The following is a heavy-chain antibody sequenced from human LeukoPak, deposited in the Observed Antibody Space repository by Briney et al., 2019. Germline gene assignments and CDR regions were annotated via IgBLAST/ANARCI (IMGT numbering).Heavy chain of an antibody. V-gene: IGHV1-2*02. J-gene: IGHJ4*02. D-gene: IGHD6-13*01. CDR3: ASLAAAGTGEGFLDY. CDR2: INPNSGGT. Sequence: ASVKVSCKASGYTFTGYYMHWVRQAPGQGLEWMGWINPNSGGTNYAQKFQGRVTVTRDTSISTAYMELSRLRSDDTAVYYCASLAAAGTGEGFLDYWGQGTLVTVPS. CDR1: GYTFTGYY.